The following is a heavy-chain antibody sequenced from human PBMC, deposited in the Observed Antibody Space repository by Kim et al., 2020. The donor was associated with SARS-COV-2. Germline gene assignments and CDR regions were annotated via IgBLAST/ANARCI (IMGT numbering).Heavy chain of an antibody. CDR3: ARVFTVATSGGLDN. Sequence: SVKVSCKASGGTFSSYAISWVRQAPGQGLEWMGGIIPIFGTANYAQKFQGRVTITADESTSTAYMELSSLRSEDTAVYYYARVFTVATSGGLDNWGQGTLVTVSS. D-gene: IGHD5-12*01. CDR2: IIPIFGTA. J-gene: IGHJ4*02. CDR1: GGTFSSYA. V-gene: IGHV1-69*13.